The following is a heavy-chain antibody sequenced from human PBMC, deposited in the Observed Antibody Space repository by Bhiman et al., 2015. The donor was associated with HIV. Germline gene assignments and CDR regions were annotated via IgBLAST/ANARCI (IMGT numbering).Heavy chain of an antibody. J-gene: IGHJ6*02. CDR3: AREKAPWYYGMDV. V-gene: IGHV3-30*02. Sequence: QVQLVESGGGVVQPGGSLRLSCAASAFTFSINGMHWVRQAPGKGLEWVAFIRYDGSNKYYADSVKGRFTISRDNAKNSLFLQMNSLRAEDTAVYYCAREKAPWYYGMDVWGQGTTVTVSS. CDR1: AFTFSING. CDR2: IRYDGSNK.